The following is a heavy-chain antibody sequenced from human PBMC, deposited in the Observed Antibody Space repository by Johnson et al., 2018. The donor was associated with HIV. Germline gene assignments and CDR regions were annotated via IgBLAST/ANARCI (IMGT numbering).Heavy chain of an antibody. CDR3: AKEDPWRRAFDI. CDR1: GFTFSSYG. Sequence: QEKLVESGGGVVQPGRSLRVSCAASGFTFSSYGMHWVRQAPGKGLEWVAVTSNDGSNKYYADSVKGRFTIYRDNFKNTLYLKMNGLRPEDTAVYYCAKEDPWRRAFDIWGQGTVVTVSS. V-gene: IGHV3-30*18. J-gene: IGHJ3*02. D-gene: IGHD1-1*01. CDR2: TSNDGSNK.